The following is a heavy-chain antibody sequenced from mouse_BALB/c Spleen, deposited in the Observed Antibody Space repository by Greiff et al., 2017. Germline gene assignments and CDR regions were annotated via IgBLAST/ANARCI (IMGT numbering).Heavy chain of an antibody. V-gene: IGHV5-6-3*01. J-gene: IGHJ1*01. CDR1: GFTFSSYG. Sequence: EVQLVESGGGLVQPGGSLKLSCAASGFTFSSYGMSWVRQTPDKRLELVATINSNGGSTYYPDSVKGRFTISRDNAKNTLYLQMSSLKSEDTAMYYCARDEITTHWYFDVWGAGTTVTVSS. CDR2: INSNGGST. D-gene: IGHD1-1*01. CDR3: ARDEITTHWYFDV.